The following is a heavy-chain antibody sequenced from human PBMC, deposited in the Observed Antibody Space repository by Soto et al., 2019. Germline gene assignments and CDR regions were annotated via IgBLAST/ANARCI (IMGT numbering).Heavy chain of an antibody. CDR3: TAFSRLATLDY. Sequence: EVQLVESGGGLVQPGGSLKLSCATSGFTFSGSVMHWVRQAPGKGLEWVGGIRSKVDSYATAYAASLKGRFTISRDDSKNTAYLQMNSLKTEDTAVYYCTAFSRLATLDYWGQGTLVTVSS. CDR1: GFTFSGSV. D-gene: IGHD5-12*01. V-gene: IGHV3-73*02. CDR2: IRSKVDSYAT. J-gene: IGHJ4*02.